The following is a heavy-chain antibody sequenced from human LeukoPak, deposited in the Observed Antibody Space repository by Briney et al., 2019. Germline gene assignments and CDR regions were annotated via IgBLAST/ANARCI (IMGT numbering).Heavy chain of an antibody. Sequence: GGSLRLSCAASGFTFSSYSMNWVRQAPGNWLEWVSSISSSSSYIYYADSVKGRFTISRDNSKNSLYLQMNSLRAEDTAVYYCARDVQVATIYPLDYWGQGTLVTVSS. J-gene: IGHJ4*02. CDR1: GFTFSSYS. V-gene: IGHV3-21*01. CDR3: ARDVQVATIYPLDY. D-gene: IGHD5-12*01. CDR2: ISSSSSYI.